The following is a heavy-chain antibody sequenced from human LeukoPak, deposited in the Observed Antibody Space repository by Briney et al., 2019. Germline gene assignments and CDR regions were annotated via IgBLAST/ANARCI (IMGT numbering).Heavy chain of an antibody. D-gene: IGHD3-22*01. Sequence: GGSLRLSWAASGFTFSSYNMNWVRQAPAKGLEWVSSISSSSSYIYYADSVKGRFTISRDNAKNSLYLQMNSLRAEDTAVYYCAREVDREGYFDYWGQGTLVTVSS. CDR3: AREVDREGYFDY. CDR1: GFTFSSYN. CDR2: ISSSSSYI. V-gene: IGHV3-21*01. J-gene: IGHJ4*02.